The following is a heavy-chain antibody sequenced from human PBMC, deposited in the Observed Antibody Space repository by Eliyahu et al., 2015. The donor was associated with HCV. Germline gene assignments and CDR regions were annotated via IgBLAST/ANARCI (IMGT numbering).Heavy chain of an antibody. CDR3: ARDRDFWSGDYGMDV. D-gene: IGHD3-3*01. V-gene: IGHV3-33*01. Sequence: QVQLVESGGGVVQPGRSLRLSCAASGXXFSXYGMHWVRQAPGKGLGWVAVIWYDGSNKYYADSVKGRFTISRDNSKNTLYLQMNSLRAEDTAVYYCARDRDFWSGDYGMDVWGQGTTVTVSS. J-gene: IGHJ6*02. CDR2: IWYDGSNK. CDR1: GXXFSXYG.